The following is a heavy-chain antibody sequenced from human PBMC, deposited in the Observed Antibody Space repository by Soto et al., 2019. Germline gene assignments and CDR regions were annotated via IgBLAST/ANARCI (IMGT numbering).Heavy chain of an antibody. D-gene: IGHD4-17*01. V-gene: IGHV4-34*01. CDR1: GGSFSGYY. CDR2: INPSGTT. Sequence: QVQLQQWGAGLLKPSETLSLTCAVYGGSFSGYYWSWIRQPPGKGLEWIGEINPSGTTNYTPSLKSRVTMAGDTPKKQFSLKMTSVTAADTAVYYCARGRDGGAAIWGQGTLVTVSS. J-gene: IGHJ4*02. CDR3: ARGRDGGAAI.